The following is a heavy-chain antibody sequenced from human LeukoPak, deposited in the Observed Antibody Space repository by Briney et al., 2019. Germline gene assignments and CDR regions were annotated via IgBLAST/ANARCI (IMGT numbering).Heavy chain of an antibody. Sequence: SGGSLRLSCAASGFTFSSYAMHWVRQAPGKGLEWVAVISYDGSNKYYADSVKGRFTISRDNAENTLYLQMNSQRPEDTAVYFCARGGFKYNYYDALDVWGPGTTVTVSS. CDR2: ISYDGSNK. CDR3: ARGGFKYNYYDALDV. J-gene: IGHJ6*02. V-gene: IGHV3-30-3*01. D-gene: IGHD2-15*01. CDR1: GFTFSSYA.